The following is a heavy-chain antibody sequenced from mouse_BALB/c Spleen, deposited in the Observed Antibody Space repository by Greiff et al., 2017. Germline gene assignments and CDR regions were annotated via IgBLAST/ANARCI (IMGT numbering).Heavy chain of an antibody. CDR2: IDPENGDT. V-gene: IGHV14-4*02. CDR3: NAWGFSAWFAY. J-gene: IGHJ3*01. D-gene: IGHD3-1*01. Sequence: VQLQQSGAELVRSGASVKLSCTASGFNITDYYMHWVKQRPEQGLEWIGWIDPENGDTEYAPKFQGKATMTADTSSNTAYLQLSSLTSEDTAVYYCNAWGFSAWFAYWGQGTLVTVSA. CDR1: GFNITDYY.